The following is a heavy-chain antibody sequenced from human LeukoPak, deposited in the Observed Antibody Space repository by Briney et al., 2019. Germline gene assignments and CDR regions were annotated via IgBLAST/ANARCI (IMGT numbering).Heavy chain of an antibody. J-gene: IGHJ4*02. CDR1: GGSVSSSSDY. Sequence: SETLSLTCTVSGGSVSSSSDYWGWIRQPPGKGLEWIGSIYDSGSTYYNPSLKSRVTISVDTSKNQISLNLSSVTAADTAVYYCARGGGTETSFYNFDSWGQGTLVTVPS. D-gene: IGHD2/OR15-2a*01. V-gene: IGHV4-39*01. CDR2: IYDSGST. CDR3: ARGGGTETSFYNFDS.